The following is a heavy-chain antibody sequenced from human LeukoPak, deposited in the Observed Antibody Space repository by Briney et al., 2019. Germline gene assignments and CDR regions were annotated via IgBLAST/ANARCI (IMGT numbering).Heavy chain of an antibody. J-gene: IGHJ4*02. CDR1: GFSRTPTGVG. CDR2: FYWDEDT. D-gene: IGHD3-22*01. V-gene: IGHV2-5*02. Sequence: SGPTLVKPTQTLTLTCTFCGFSRTPTGVGVGWIRQPPGKALEWLALFYWDEDTHYSPSLKSRSTITKDTPKTQLVLTLYNMDPVDTPTYYCAHRPNDYDTGGSPKYSFDSWGQGTLVTASS. CDR3: AHRPNDYDTGGSPKYSFDS.